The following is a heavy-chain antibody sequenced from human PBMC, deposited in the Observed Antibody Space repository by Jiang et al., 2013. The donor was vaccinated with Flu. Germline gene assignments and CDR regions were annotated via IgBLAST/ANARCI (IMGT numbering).Heavy chain of an antibody. CDR3: ARMRRSSSSFDY. J-gene: IGHJ4*02. D-gene: IGHD6-6*01. Sequence: WLARIDWDDDKYYSTSLKTRLTISKDTSKNQVVLTMTNMDPVDTATYHCARMRRSSSSFDYWGQGTLVTVSS. CDR2: IDWDDDK. V-gene: IGHV2-70*11.